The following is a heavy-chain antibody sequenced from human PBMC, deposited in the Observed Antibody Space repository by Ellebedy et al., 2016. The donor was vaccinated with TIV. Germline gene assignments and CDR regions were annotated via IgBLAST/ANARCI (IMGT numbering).Heavy chain of an antibody. Sequence: MPSETLSLTCAVHGGSLSSDYWSWIRKSPEKGLEWIGEINHRGSTSYKPSLTSRVSISVDTPKKQFSLKLSSVTAADTAVYYCARAFQYSSGWAFDYWGQGTLVTVSS. CDR2: INHRGST. J-gene: IGHJ4*02. V-gene: IGHV4-34*01. CDR1: GGSLSSDY. CDR3: ARAFQYSSGWAFDY. D-gene: IGHD6-19*01.